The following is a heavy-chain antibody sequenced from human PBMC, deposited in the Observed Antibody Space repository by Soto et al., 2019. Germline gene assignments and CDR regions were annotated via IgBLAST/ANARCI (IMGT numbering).Heavy chain of an antibody. CDR2: ISGSNNNI. CDR3: ASERLCGADCYFFDN. J-gene: IGHJ4*02. Sequence: EVQLVETGGGSVQPGRSLRLSCAASGFTLRNYEMNWVRQAPGKGLEWISKISGSNNNIYYADSVRGRFTISRDNAKNSLYLQMNSLRAEDTAIYYCASERLCGADCYFFDNWGQGTQVTVSS. D-gene: IGHD2-21*02. V-gene: IGHV3-48*03. CDR1: GFTLRNYE.